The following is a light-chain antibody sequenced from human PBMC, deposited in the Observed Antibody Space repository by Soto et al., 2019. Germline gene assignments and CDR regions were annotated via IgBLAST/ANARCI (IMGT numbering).Light chain of an antibody. CDR2: GNN. Sequence: QSVLTQPPSASGTPGQRVIISCSGSNSNIGINTVNWYQQLPGTAPKLLNYGNNQRPSGVPDRFSGSKSGTSASLAISGLQSEDVADYYCAAWDDSLNGVVFGGGTKLTVL. CDR1: NSNIGINT. J-gene: IGLJ2*01. V-gene: IGLV1-44*01. CDR3: AAWDDSLNGVV.